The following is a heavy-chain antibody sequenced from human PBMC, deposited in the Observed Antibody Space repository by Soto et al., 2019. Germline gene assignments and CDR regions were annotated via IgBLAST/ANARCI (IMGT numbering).Heavy chain of an antibody. Sequence: QVQLVESGGGVVQPGRSLRLSCAASGFTFSSYGMHWVRQAPGKGLEWVAVISYDGSNKYYADSVKGRFTISRDNSKNTLYLQMNSLRAEDTAVYYCANDPTMIGPEYFQHWGQGTLVTVSS. D-gene: IGHD3-10*02. CDR2: ISYDGSNK. CDR3: ANDPTMIGPEYFQH. CDR1: GFTFSSYG. V-gene: IGHV3-30*18. J-gene: IGHJ1*01.